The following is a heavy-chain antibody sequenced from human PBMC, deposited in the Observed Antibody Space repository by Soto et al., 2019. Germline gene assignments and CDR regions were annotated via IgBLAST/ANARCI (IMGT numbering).Heavy chain of an antibody. CDR3: AKALHASAYDY. CDR1: GFTFSTYT. D-gene: IGHD6-25*01. CDR2: INPSGGRT. J-gene: IGHJ4*02. Sequence: PGWSLRLSCAASGFTFSTYTMGWVRQAPGKGLEWVSDINPSGGRTYYADSVKGRFAISRDNSKNTLYLQMNSLRAEDTAVYYCAKALHASAYDYWGQGTLVTVSS. V-gene: IGHV3-23*01.